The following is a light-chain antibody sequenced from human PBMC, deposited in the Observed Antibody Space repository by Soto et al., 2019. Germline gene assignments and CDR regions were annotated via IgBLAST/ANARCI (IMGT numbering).Light chain of an antibody. J-gene: IGKJ3*01. CDR3: QQYNTVSS. V-gene: IGKV1-5*01. CDR2: DAS. Sequence: DIQMTQSPSTLSASVGDSVIITCRASQSVNEWVAWYQQKAGKAPKLLIYDASNLESGVPSRFSGSGSGTQFSLTISSLQPEDFATYFCQQYNTVSSFGPGTKVDV. CDR1: QSVNEW.